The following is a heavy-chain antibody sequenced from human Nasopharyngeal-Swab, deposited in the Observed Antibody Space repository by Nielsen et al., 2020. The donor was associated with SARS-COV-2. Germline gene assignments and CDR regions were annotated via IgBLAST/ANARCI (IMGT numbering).Heavy chain of an antibody. CDR2: ISSSSSYI. CDR3: ARDWDTAMVTNYYYHMDV. D-gene: IGHD5-18*01. CDR1: GFTFSRYS. J-gene: IGHJ6*03. V-gene: IGHV3-21*01. Sequence: GESLKISCAASGFTFSRYSMNWVRQAPGTGLEWVSSISSSSSYIYYADSVKRRFTISRDNAKNSLYLQMNSLRAEDTAVYYCARDWDTAMVTNYYYHMDVWGKGTTVTVSS.